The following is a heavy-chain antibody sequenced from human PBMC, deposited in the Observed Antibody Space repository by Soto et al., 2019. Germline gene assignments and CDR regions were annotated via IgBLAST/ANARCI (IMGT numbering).Heavy chain of an antibody. CDR1: GYSFIDYY. V-gene: IGHV1-2*04. CDR3: ARGRKVVATPARDDWFDP. D-gene: IGHD2-21*02. CDR2: INPKDGAT. J-gene: IGHJ5*02. Sequence: QVQLVQSGAEVRRPGASVRVSCKASGYSFIDYYINWVRQVPGQGLEWMGWINPKDGATKSAQKFQDWVTMTSDTSHTTAYLDLRSEDTAVYYCARGRKVVATPARDDWFDPWGQGTLVTVSS.